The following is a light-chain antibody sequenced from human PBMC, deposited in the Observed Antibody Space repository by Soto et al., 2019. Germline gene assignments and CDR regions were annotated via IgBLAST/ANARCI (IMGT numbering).Light chain of an antibody. CDR3: AAWDDSLSGRGV. V-gene: IGLV1-47*01. CDR2: RNN. CDR1: RSNIGSNY. Sequence: QSVLTQPPSASGTPGQRVTISCSGSRSNIGSNYVYWFQQLPGTAPRLLIYRNNQRPSGVPDRFSGSKSGTSASLAISGLRSEDEADYYCAAWDDSLSGRGVFGGGTKLTVL. J-gene: IGLJ3*02.